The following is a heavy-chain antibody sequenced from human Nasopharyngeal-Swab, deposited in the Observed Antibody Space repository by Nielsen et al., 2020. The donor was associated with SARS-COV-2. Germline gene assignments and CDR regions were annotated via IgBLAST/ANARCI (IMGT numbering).Heavy chain of an antibody. D-gene: IGHD2-8*01. Sequence: GGSLRLSCAASGFTFSSYAMRWVRQAPGKGLEWVSGISGSGDTTKHADSVKGRFTISRDNDKNTLYLQMNSLRAEDTAVYYCAKRRSNDNYGMDVWGQGTTVTVSS. V-gene: IGHV3-23*01. CDR1: GFTFSSYA. CDR2: ISGSGDTT. CDR3: AKRRSNDNYGMDV. J-gene: IGHJ6*02.